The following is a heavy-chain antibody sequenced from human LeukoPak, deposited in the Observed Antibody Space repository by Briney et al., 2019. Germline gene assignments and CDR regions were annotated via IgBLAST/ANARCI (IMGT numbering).Heavy chain of an antibody. CDR1: GGSFSGYY. J-gene: IGHJ3*02. Sequence: SETLSLTCAVYGGSFSGYYWSWIRQPPGKGLEWIGEINHSGSTNYNPSLKGRVTISVDTSKNQFSLKLNSVTAADPAVYYRGKSNGYGLIDIWGEGTMGSVSS. CDR2: INHSGST. D-gene: IGHD3-10*01. CDR3: GKSNGYGLIDI. V-gene: IGHV4-34*01.